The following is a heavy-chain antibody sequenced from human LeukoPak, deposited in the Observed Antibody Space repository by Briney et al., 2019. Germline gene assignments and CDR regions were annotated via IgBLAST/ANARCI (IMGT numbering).Heavy chain of an antibody. CDR3: ARARGYYYYYGKDV. D-gene: IGHD3-10*01. V-gene: IGHV3-7*01. CDR2: IKQDGSEK. CDR1: GFTFSSYW. J-gene: IGHJ6*02. Sequence: PGGSLRLSCAASGFTFSSYWMSWVRQAPGKGLEWVANIKQDGSEKYYVDSVKGRFTISRDNAKNSLYLQMNSLRAEDTAVYYCARARGYYYYYGKDVWGQGTTVTVSS.